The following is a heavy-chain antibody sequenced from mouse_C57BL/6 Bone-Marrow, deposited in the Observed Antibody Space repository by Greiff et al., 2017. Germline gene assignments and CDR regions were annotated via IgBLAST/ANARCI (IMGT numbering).Heavy chain of an antibody. Sequence: VQLQQSDAELVKPGASVKISCKVSGYTFTDHTIHWMKQRPEQGLEWIGCIYPRDGSTKYNEKFKGKATLTADKSSSTAYMQLNSLTSEDSAVYFCARDYYCSSSWFAYWGHGTLVTVSA. CDR3: ARDYYCSSSWFAY. CDR1: GYTFTDHT. V-gene: IGHV1-78*01. D-gene: IGHD1-1*01. CDR2: IYPRDGST. J-gene: IGHJ3*01.